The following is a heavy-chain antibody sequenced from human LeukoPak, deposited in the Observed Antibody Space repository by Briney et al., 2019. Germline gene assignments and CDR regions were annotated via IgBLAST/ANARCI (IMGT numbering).Heavy chain of an antibody. Sequence: SETLSLTCTVSGGXISSYYCSWIRQPPGKGLEWIGYIYYSGSTNYNPSLKSRVTISVDTSKDQFSLKLSSVTAADTAVYYCARLGGIVGARYFDYWGQGTLVTVSS. J-gene: IGHJ4*02. D-gene: IGHD1-26*01. V-gene: IGHV4-59*08. CDR2: IYYSGST. CDR1: GGXISSYY. CDR3: ARLGGIVGARYFDY.